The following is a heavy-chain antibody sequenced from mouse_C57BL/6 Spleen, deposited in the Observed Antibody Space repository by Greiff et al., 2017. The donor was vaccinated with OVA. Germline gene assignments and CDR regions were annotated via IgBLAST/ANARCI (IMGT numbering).Heavy chain of an antibody. D-gene: IGHD2-2*01. Sequence: EVQGVESGGDLVKPGGSLKLSCAASGFTFSSYGMSWVRQTPDKRLEWVATISSGGSYTYYPDSVKGRFTISRDNAKNTLYLQMSSLKSEDTAMYYCARHLSTMVTTAYFDVWGTGTTVTVSS. J-gene: IGHJ1*03. CDR2: ISSGGSYT. CDR3: ARHLSTMVTTAYFDV. V-gene: IGHV5-6*01. CDR1: GFTFSSYG.